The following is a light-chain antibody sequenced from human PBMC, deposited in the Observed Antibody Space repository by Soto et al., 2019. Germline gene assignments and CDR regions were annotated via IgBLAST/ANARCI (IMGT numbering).Light chain of an antibody. Sequence: EIVLTQSPGTLSLSPGERATLSCRASQSVSSSYLAWYQQKPGQAPRLLIYGASSRATGIPDRFSGSGSGTDFTLTISRLEPEDFATYYCQQLNSYPPSITFGQGTRLEIK. V-gene: IGKV3-20*01. J-gene: IGKJ5*01. CDR2: GAS. CDR3: QQLNSYPPSIT. CDR1: QSVSSSY.